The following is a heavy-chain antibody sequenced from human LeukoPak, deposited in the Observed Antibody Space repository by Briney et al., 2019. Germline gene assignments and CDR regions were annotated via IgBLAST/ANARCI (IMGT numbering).Heavy chain of an antibody. D-gene: IGHD2-21*02. CDR2: IYYSGNT. J-gene: IGHJ3*02. CDR3: ARHSTARGAFDI. Sequence: SETLSLTCTVSGGSISTSYWSWIRQPPGKGLVWIGYIYYSGNTNYSPSLKSRVTISVDTSKNQFSLKLSSVAAADTAVYYCARHSTARGAFDIWGQGTMVTVSS. V-gene: IGHV4-59*08. CDR1: GGSISTSY.